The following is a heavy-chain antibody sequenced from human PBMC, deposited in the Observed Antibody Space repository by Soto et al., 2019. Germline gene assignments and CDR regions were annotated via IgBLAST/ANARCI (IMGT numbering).Heavy chain of an antibody. Sequence: SETLSLTCTVSGGSISSSTYYWGWIRQPPGKGLEWIGSIYYSGSTYYNPSLKSRVTISVDTSKNQFSLKLSSVTAADTAVYYCARHSLKLQYGDDNAFDIWGQGTMVTVSS. CDR3: ARHSLKLQYGDDNAFDI. D-gene: IGHD4-17*01. CDR1: GGSISSSTYY. CDR2: IYYSGST. J-gene: IGHJ3*02. V-gene: IGHV4-39*01.